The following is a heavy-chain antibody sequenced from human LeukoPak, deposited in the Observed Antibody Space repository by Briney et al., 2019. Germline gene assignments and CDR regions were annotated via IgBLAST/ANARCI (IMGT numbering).Heavy chain of an antibody. CDR3: ASSFYGSGTLDMDV. Sequence: GGSLRLSCAASGFTFSTYSMNWVRQAPGKGLEWVSSINSYSTNIYYADSVKGQFTISRDNVNNFLYLQMNSLRVEDTALYYCASSFYGSGTLDMDVWGKGTTVTVSS. D-gene: IGHD3-10*01. J-gene: IGHJ6*03. CDR1: GFTFSTYS. CDR2: INSYSTNI. V-gene: IGHV3-21*04.